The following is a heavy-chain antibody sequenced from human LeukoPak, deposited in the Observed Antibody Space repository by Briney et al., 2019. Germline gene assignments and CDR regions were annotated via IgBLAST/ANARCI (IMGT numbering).Heavy chain of an antibody. J-gene: IGHJ3*02. CDR3: ARKATTGPTKAAFDI. CDR2: IYYSGGI. Sequence: SDTLSLTCAVSGYSISSTNYWAWIRQPPGKGLEWIGHIYYSGGIYYNPSLKSRVTMSVDTSKNQFSLKLSSVTAVDTAIYYCARKATTGPTKAAFDIWGQGTMVTVSS. CDR1: GYSISSTNY. V-gene: IGHV4-28*05. D-gene: IGHD4-17*01.